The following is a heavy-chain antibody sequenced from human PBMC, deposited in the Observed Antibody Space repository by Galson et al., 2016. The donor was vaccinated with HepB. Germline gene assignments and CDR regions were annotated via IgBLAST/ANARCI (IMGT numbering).Heavy chain of an antibody. D-gene: IGHD2/OR15-2a*01. Sequence: SLRLSCAASGFTVYGNYYMSWVRQAPGKGLEWISYISRSGATTYYADSMKGRFTVSKDSAENSMFLQMNSLTAGDTAVYYCAKRLGDYFAFDLWGQGTMFTVS. CDR1: GFTVYGNYY. V-gene: IGHV3-11*01. CDR3: AKRLGDYFAFDL. J-gene: IGHJ3*01. CDR2: ISRSGATT.